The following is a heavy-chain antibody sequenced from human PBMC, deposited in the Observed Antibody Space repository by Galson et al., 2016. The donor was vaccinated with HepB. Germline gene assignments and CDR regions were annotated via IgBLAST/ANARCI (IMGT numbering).Heavy chain of an antibody. D-gene: IGHD3-10*01. CDR1: GFSLSTSGMC. V-gene: IGHV2-70*11. J-gene: IGHJ4*02. CDR3: ARTPLTMVRGFISSYYVDY. Sequence: PALVKPTQTLTLTCTFSGFSLSTSGMCVSWIRQPPGKALEWLARIDWDDDKYYSTSLKTRLTISKDTSKNQVVLTMTTMDPVDTATYYCARTPLTMVRGFISSYYVDYWGQGTLVTVSS. CDR2: IDWDDDK.